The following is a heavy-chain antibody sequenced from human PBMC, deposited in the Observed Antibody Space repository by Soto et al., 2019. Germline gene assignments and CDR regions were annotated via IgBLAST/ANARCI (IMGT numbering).Heavy chain of an antibody. D-gene: IGHD6-19*01. J-gene: IGHJ4*02. Sequence: EVQLLESGGGLVQPGGSLRLSCAASGFTFNSYAMSWVRQAPGKGLEWVSVISGSGDSTYYADSVKGRFTISRDNSENTLYLQMNSLRAEDTAVYYCAKVAVREAGPFDYWGQGTLVTVSS. V-gene: IGHV3-23*01. CDR3: AKVAVREAGPFDY. CDR2: ISGSGDST. CDR1: GFTFNSYA.